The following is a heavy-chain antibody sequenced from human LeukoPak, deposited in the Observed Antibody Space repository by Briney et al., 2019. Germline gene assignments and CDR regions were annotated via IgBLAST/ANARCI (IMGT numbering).Heavy chain of an antibody. CDR3: AKPHYYDSSGYYVCAFDI. CDR2: ISSSGGST. D-gene: IGHD3-22*01. J-gene: IGHJ3*02. V-gene: IGHV3-23*01. Sequence: PGGSLRLSCAASGFTFSSCAMSWVRQAPGKGREWVSAISSSGGSTYYADSVKGRFTISRDNSKNTLYLQMNSLRAEDTAVYYCAKPHYYDSSGYYVCAFDIWGQGTMVTVSS. CDR1: GFTFSSCA.